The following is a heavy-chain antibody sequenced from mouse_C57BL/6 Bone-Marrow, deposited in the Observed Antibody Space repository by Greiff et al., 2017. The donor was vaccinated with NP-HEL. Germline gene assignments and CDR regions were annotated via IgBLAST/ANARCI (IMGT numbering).Heavy chain of an antibody. CDR2: ISDGGSYT. V-gene: IGHV5-4*01. CDR1: GFTFSSYA. CDR3: ARDPSHWYFDV. Sequence: EVQVVESGGGLVKPGGSLKLSCAASGFTFSSYAMSWVRQTPEKRLEWVATISDGGSYTYYPDNVKGRFTISRDNAKNNLYLQMSHLKSEDTAMYYCARDPSHWYFDVWGTGTTVTVSS. J-gene: IGHJ1*03.